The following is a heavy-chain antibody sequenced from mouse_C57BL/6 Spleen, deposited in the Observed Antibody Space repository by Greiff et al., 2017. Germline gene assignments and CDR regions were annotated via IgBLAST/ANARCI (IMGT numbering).Heavy chain of an antibody. CDR1: GYTFTDYN. V-gene: IGHV1-22*01. CDR3: ARGATGWYFDV. D-gene: IGHD6-1*01. J-gene: IGHJ1*03. Sequence: VQLKQSGPELVKPGASVKMSCKASGYTFTDYNMHWVKQSHGKSLEWIGYINPNNGGTSYNQKFKGKATLTVNKSSSTAYMELRSLTSEDSAVYYCARGATGWYFDVWGTGTTVTVSS. CDR2: INPNNGGT.